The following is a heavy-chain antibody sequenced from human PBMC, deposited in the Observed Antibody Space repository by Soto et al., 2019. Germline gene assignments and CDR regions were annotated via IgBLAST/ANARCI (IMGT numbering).Heavy chain of an antibody. CDR1: GFTFSSYW. V-gene: IGHV3-74*01. D-gene: IGHD4-17*01. CDR2: INSDGSST. J-gene: IGHJ5*02. Sequence: LRLSCAASGFTFSSYWMHWVRQAPGKGLVWVSRINSDGSSTNYADSVKGRFTISRDNAKNTLYLQMNSLRAEDTAVYYCARDYGDFGDCFDPWGQGTLVTVSS. CDR3: ARDYGDFGDCFDP.